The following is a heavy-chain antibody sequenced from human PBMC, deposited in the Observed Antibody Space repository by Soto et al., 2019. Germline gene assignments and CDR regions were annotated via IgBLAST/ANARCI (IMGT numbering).Heavy chain of an antibody. V-gene: IGHV3-23*01. Sequence: EVQLLESGGGLVQPGGSLRLSCAASGFTFSSYAMSWVRQAPGKGLEWVSAISGSGGSTYYADSVKGRFTISRDNSKNTLYLQMNSLRAEDTAVYYCAKDEEGAVAAGDAFDIWGQGTMVTVSS. J-gene: IGHJ3*02. D-gene: IGHD6-19*01. CDR2: ISGSGGST. CDR1: GFTFSSYA. CDR3: AKDEEGAVAAGDAFDI.